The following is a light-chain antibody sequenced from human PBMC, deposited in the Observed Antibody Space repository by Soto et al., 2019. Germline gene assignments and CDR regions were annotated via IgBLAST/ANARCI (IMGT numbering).Light chain of an antibody. V-gene: IGKV3-20*01. CDR3: QQHASSPRT. Sequence: EIVLTQSPGTLSLSPGERATLSCRASQSVNNNYLAWHQQRRGQAPRLLIYGASTRATGIPDRFSGGGSGTDFTLTISRLEPEDFAVYYCQQHASSPRTFGQGTKVEVK. J-gene: IGKJ1*01. CDR2: GAS. CDR1: QSVNNNY.